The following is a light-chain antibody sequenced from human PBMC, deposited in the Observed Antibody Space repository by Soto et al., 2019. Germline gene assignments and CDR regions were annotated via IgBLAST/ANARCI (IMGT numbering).Light chain of an antibody. CDR1: QSVVHVDGKPR. J-gene: IGKJ2*01. V-gene: IGKV2-24*01. Sequence: DLVMTQTPLSSAVTLGQPASISCRSSQSVVHVDGKPRLSWLQQRPGQPPRLLIYAVSQRFSGVPDRFSGSGAGTDFTLKISRVEAEDVGLYYCMQAAQFPHTFGQGTKLEIK. CDR2: AVS. CDR3: MQAAQFPHT.